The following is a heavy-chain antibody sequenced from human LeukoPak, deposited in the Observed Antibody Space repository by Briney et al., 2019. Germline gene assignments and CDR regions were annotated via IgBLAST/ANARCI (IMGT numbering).Heavy chain of an antibody. Sequence: GASVKVSCKASGGTFSSYAISWVRQAPGQGLEWMGGIIPIFGTANYAQKFQGRVTITADESTSTAYMELSSLRSEDTAVYYCASIKGAIFGFDPWGQGTLVTVSS. CDR1: GGTFSSYA. V-gene: IGHV1-69*13. CDR3: ASIKGAIFGFDP. D-gene: IGHD3-3*01. CDR2: IIPIFGTA. J-gene: IGHJ5*02.